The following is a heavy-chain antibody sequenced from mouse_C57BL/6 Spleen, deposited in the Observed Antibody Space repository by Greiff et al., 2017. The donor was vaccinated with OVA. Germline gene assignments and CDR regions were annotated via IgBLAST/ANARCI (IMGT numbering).Heavy chain of an antibody. V-gene: IGHV1-80*01. Sequence: VQLVESGAELVKPGASVKISCKASGYAFSSYWMNWVQQRPGKGLEWIGQIYPGDGDTNYNGKFKGKATLTADKSSSTAYMQLSSLTSEDSAVYFCARGGYDYDGGFAYWGQGTLVTVSA. J-gene: IGHJ3*01. D-gene: IGHD2-4*01. CDR2: IYPGDGDT. CDR1: GYAFSSYW. CDR3: ARGGYDYDGGFAY.